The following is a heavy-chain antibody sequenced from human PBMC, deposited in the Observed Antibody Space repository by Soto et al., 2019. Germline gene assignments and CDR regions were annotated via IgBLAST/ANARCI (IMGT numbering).Heavy chain of an antibody. V-gene: IGHV3-49*04. CDR3: TRDSGYDLPDYYYGMDV. J-gene: IGHJ6*02. Sequence: EVQLVESGGGLVQPGRSLRLSCTASGFTFGDYAMSWVRQAPGKGLEWVGFIRSKAYGGTTEYAASVKGRFTISRDDSKSIAYLQMNSLKTEDTAVYYCTRDSGYDLPDYYYGMDVWGQGTTVTVSS. CDR2: IRSKAYGGTT. D-gene: IGHD5-12*01. CDR1: GFTFGDYA.